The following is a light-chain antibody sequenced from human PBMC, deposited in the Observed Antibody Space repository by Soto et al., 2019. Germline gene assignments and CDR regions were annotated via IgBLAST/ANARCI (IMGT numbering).Light chain of an antibody. CDR2: GAS. V-gene: IGKV3-15*01. CDR1: QSVSSN. CDR3: PQYNNWPVT. Sequence: EIVMTQSPATLSVSPGERATLSCRASQSVSSNLAWYHLKPGQAPRLLIYGASTRATRIPARFSGSGSGTEFTLSLSSLQSEDFAVYYCPQYNNWPVTFGPGTKVEIK. J-gene: IGKJ1*01.